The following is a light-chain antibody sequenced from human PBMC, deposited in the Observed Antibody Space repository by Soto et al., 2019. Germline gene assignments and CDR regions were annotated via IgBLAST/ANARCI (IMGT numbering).Light chain of an antibody. J-gene: IGKJ5*01. CDR2: GAS. CDR3: QQTHAVPLT. V-gene: IGKV1-39*01. CDR1: QPISNY. Sequence: DVQMTQSPSSLSASVGDRVTITCRASQPISNYLNWYQQNAGEAPKVLIFGASSLQSGVPSKFSGSGYGTDFTLIINNLHPDDFATYYCQQTHAVPLTFGQGTRL.